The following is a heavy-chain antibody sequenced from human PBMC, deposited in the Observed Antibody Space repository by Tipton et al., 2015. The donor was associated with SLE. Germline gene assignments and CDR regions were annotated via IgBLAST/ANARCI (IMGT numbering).Heavy chain of an antibody. J-gene: IGHJ4*02. V-gene: IGHV3-23*03. CDR2: IYSGGSST. D-gene: IGHD6-6*01. CDR3: AKEGYSSSSGVGYFDY. CDR1: GFTFSSYA. Sequence: GSLRLSCAASGFTFSSYAMSWVHQAPGKGLEWVSVIYSGGSSTYYADSVKGRFTISRDDSKNTLYLQMNSLRAEDTAVYYCAKEGYSSSSGVGYFDYWGQGTLVTVSS.